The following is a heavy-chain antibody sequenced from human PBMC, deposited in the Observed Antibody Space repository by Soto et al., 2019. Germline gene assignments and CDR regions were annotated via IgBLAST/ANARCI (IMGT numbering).Heavy chain of an antibody. J-gene: IGHJ4*02. CDR3: ARHPRDDFNYGGSGIFDY. Sequence: SETLSLTCSVSGGSISSRTFWWAWIRQPPGKGLEWIGDMYYSGSSYSSPSLKSRVTLSVDTSKNQLSLKLNSVTAADTAVYYCARHPRDDFNYGGSGIFDYWGQGTLVTVSS. CDR1: GGSISSRTFW. D-gene: IGHD3-10*01. V-gene: IGHV4-39*01. CDR2: MYYSGSS.